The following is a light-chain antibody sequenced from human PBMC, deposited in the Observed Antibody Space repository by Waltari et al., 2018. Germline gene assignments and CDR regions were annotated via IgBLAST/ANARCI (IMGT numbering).Light chain of an antibody. CDR3: MQGVNLPLT. CDR1: QSLLHTDGKTY. Sequence: EIVMTQTPLSLSVTPGEPASISCKSNQSLLHTDGKTYLYWDLHKAGHSPQLLIYEVSTRFSGVPDRFSGSGSGTDFTLKISRVEAEDVGFYYCMQGVNLPLTFGGGTKVEI. V-gene: IGKV2-29*02. CDR2: EVS. J-gene: IGKJ4*01.